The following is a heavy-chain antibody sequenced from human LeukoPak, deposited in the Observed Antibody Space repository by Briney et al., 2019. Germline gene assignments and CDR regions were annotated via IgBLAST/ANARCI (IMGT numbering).Heavy chain of an antibody. V-gene: IGHV4-4*07. Sequence: PSETLSLTCAVYGGSFSGYFWSWIRQPAGKGLEWIGRIHTSGSTNYNPSLKSRVTMSVDTSKNQFSLKLSSVTAADTAVYYCARDLEDDFWSGYYLNWGQGTLVTVSS. CDR2: IHTSGST. J-gene: IGHJ4*02. CDR1: GGSFSGYF. D-gene: IGHD3-3*01. CDR3: ARDLEDDFWSGYYLN.